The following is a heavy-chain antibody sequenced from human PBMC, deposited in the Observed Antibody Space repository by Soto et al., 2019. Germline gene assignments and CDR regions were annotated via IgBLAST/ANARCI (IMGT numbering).Heavy chain of an antibody. J-gene: IGHJ4*02. V-gene: IGHV4-30-4*01. CDR2: IYDSGRT. Sequence: QVQLQESGPGLVKPSQTLSLTCTVSGGSISTVDYWWSWIRQSPDMGLEWIGHIYDSGRTYNNPSLESRVTMSVDTSKRQLSLTLSSVSAADTAVYYCARGPSGDKVDSWGQGTLVTVSS. CDR1: GGSISTVDYW. D-gene: IGHD7-27*01. CDR3: ARGPSGDKVDS.